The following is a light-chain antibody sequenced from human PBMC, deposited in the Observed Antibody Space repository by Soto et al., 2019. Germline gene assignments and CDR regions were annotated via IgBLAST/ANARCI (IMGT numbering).Light chain of an antibody. J-gene: IGLJ2*01. CDR3: SSYTRSTTVI. V-gene: IGLV2-14*01. CDR1: SSDVGGYNF. Sequence: QSALTQPASVSGSPGQSITISCTGISSDVGGYNFVSWYHQHPGKAPKLMIYEVSNRPSGVSNRFSGSKSGNTASLTISGLQAEDEADYYCSSYTRSTTVIFGGGTKLTVL. CDR2: EVS.